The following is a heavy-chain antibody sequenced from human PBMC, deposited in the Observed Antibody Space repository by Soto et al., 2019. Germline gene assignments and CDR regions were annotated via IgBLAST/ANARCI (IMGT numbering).Heavy chain of an antibody. V-gene: IGHV3-11*03. Sequence: TGGSLRLSCAASGFTFSNAWMSWVRQAPGKGLEWLSYISVSGDYRNYAGSVQGRFSVSRDNARNSLYLEMSSLRVEDTAVYYCARPPHVFEPFDVWGQGTMVTVSS. J-gene: IGHJ3*01. CDR1: GFTFSNAW. CDR3: ARPPHVFEPFDV. D-gene: IGHD3-16*01. CDR2: ISVSGDYR.